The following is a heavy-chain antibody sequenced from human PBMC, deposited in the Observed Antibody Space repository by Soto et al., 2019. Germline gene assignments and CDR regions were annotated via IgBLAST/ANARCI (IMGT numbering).Heavy chain of an antibody. V-gene: IGHV3-72*01. Sequence: EVLLVESGGGLVQPGGSLRLSCAASGFTFSDHYMDWVRQAPGKGLEWVGRIKNKANSYTTEYAASVKGRFTISRDDSKNSLNLQMSSLKNEDTAVYYCTRLRLGVTTRYFDHWGQATLVTVSS. CDR1: GFTFSDHY. D-gene: IGHD4-4*01. J-gene: IGHJ4*02. CDR2: IKNKANSYTT. CDR3: TRLRLGVTTRYFDH.